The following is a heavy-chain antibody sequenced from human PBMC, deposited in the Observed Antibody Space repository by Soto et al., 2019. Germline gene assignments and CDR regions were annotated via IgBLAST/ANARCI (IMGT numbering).Heavy chain of an antibody. CDR1: GFTFSSYA. J-gene: IGHJ4*02. D-gene: IGHD5-18*01. V-gene: IGHV3-23*01. Sequence: EVQPLESGGGLVQPGGSLRLSCAASGFTFSSYAMSWVRQAPGKGLEWVSAISGSGGSTYYADSVKGRFTISRDNSKSTLYLQMNSLRAEDTAVYYCAKVTAMVRHFDYWGQGTLVTVSS. CDR2: ISGSGGST. CDR3: AKVTAMVRHFDY.